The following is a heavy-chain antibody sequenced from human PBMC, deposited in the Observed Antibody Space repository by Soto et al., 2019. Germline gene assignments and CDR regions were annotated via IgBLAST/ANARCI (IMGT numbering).Heavy chain of an antibody. J-gene: IGHJ6*02. Sequence: QVQLQESGPGLVKPSQTLSLTCTVSGGSISSGGYYWSWIRQHPGKGLEWIGYIYYSGSTYYNPSLKSRVTISVDTSKNQFSLKLSSVTAADTAVYYCARRDNWNYRGSATKEYYYYYGMDVWGQGTTVTVSS. CDR3: ARRDNWNYRGSATKEYYYYYGMDV. CDR2: IYYSGST. V-gene: IGHV4-31*03. D-gene: IGHD1-7*01. CDR1: GGSISSGGYY.